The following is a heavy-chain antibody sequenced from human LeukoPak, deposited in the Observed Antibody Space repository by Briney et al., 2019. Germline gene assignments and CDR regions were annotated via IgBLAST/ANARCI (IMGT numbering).Heavy chain of an antibody. J-gene: IGHJ4*02. CDR1: GFTFSNYG. V-gene: IGHV3-30*18. Sequence: AGGSLRLSCAASGFTFSNYGMHWVRQAPGKGLEWVAVISDDGSNKYYADSVKGRFTISRDNSKNTLYLQMNSLRAEDTAVYYCAKDRDGDYVLAYWGQGTLVTVSS. CDR3: AKDRDGDYVLAY. D-gene: IGHD4-17*01. CDR2: ISDDGSNK.